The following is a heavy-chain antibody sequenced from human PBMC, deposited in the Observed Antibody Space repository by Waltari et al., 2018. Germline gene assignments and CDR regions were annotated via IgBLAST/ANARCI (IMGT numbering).Heavy chain of an antibody. D-gene: IGHD5-12*01. Sequence: QLQLQESGPGLVKPSGNLSLTCAVSGDSMSSTDCWSWVRQSPGKGLEWMGQVRGDWKTNYNPSFASRLTISLDTYNNQFSLKVTSATAADTAVYYCARDRGRGLYLDSWGPGILVTVSP. V-gene: IGHV4-4*02. CDR1: GDSMSSTDC. CDR2: VRGDWKT. J-gene: IGHJ4*02. CDR3: ARDRGRGLYLDS.